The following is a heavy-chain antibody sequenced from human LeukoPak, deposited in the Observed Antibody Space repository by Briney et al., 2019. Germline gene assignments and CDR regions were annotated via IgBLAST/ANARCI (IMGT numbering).Heavy chain of an antibody. J-gene: IGHJ6*04. D-gene: IGHD2-2*01. CDR2: INPNSGGT. Sequence: ASVTVSCKASGYTFTGYYMHWVRQAPGQGLEGMGWINPNSGGTNYAQKFQGWVTMTRDTSISTAYMELSRLRSDDTAVYYCARGGPRYCSSTSCPYGMDVWGKGTTVTVSS. V-gene: IGHV1-2*04. CDR3: ARGGPRYCSSTSCPYGMDV. CDR1: GYTFTGYY.